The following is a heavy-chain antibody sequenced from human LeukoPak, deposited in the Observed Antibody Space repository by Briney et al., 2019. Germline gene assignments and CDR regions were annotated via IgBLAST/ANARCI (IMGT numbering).Heavy chain of an antibody. J-gene: IGHJ5*02. V-gene: IGHV3-74*01. D-gene: IGHD3-10*01. Sequence: GGSLRLSCAASGFTFSTYWMHWVRQAQGKGLVWVSRINTDGSTTRYADSVKGRFTISRDNAKNTLYLQMNSLRAGDTAVYYCARDYYASGSYGWFDPWGQGSLVTVSS. CDR1: GFTFSTYW. CDR3: ARDYYASGSYGWFDP. CDR2: INTDGSTT.